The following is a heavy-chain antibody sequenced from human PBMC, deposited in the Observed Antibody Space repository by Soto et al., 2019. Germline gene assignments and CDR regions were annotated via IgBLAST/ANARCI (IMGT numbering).Heavy chain of an antibody. Sequence: VASVKVSCKASGVTFSSYAISWVRQAPGQGLEWMGGIIPIFGTANCAQKFQGRVTITADESTSTAYMELSSLRSEDTAVYYCARGSGERRGWFDPWGQGTLVTVPQ. CDR2: IIPIFGTA. V-gene: IGHV1-69*13. D-gene: IGHD1-1*01. CDR3: ARGSGERRGWFDP. J-gene: IGHJ5*02. CDR1: GVTFSSYA.